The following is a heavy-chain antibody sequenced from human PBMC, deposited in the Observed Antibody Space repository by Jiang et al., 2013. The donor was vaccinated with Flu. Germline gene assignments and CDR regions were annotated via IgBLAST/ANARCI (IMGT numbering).Heavy chain of an antibody. V-gene: IGHV4-59*01. D-gene: IGHD3-22*01. Sequence: VKPSETLSLTCTVSGGSISSYYWSWIRQPPGKGLEWIGYKYTSGSTKYNPSLKGRVTISVDTSKNQFSLKLTSVTAADTAVYYCARDTYDSSGHQDWGQGILVTVSS. CDR2: KYTSGST. CDR1: GGSISSYY. J-gene: IGHJ4*02. CDR3: ARDTYDSSGHQD.